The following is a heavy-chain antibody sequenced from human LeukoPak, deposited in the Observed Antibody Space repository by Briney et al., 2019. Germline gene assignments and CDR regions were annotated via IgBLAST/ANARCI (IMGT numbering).Heavy chain of an antibody. CDR2: INSDGSST. J-gene: IGHJ6*02. V-gene: IGHV3-74*01. Sequence: GGSLRLSCAASGFTFSSYAMHWVRQAPGKGLVWVSRINSDGSSTSYADSVKGRFTISRDNAKNTLYLQMNSLRAEDTAVYYCAREDGYYDFWGTNYYYYGMDVWGQGTTVTVSS. CDR1: GFTFSSYA. D-gene: IGHD3-3*01. CDR3: AREDGYYDFWGTNYYYYGMDV.